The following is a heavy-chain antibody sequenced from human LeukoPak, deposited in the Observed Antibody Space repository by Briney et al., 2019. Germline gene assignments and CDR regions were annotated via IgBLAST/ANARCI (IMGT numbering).Heavy chain of an antibody. J-gene: IGHJ4*02. V-gene: IGHV3-74*01. D-gene: IGHD1-26*01. CDR3: AHLVGSTPMDY. CDR1: GFTFSSYW. Sequence: GGSLRLSCAASGFTFSSYWMYWVRQAPGTGLVWVSDINTDGSTTRYADSVKGRFTISRDNAQNTVSLLMNSLRVEDTAAYHCAHLVGSTPMDYWGQGTLVTVSS. CDR2: INTDGSTT.